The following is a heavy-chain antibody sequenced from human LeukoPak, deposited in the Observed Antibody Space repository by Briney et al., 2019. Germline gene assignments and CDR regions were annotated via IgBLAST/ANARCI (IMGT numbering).Heavy chain of an antibody. J-gene: IGHJ1*01. V-gene: IGHV3-7*03. Sequence: GGSLRLSSAAPGFTLRSYWMSWVRHAPGERLERVANIKQDGSDKCYVDSVKGRFTISRENAKNLLYLQMNSLRAEDTAVYYCARYSGYGGAEYFQHWGQGTLVTVSS. CDR1: GFTLRSYW. CDR2: IKQDGSDK. CDR3: ARYSGYGGAEYFQH. D-gene: IGHD5-12*01.